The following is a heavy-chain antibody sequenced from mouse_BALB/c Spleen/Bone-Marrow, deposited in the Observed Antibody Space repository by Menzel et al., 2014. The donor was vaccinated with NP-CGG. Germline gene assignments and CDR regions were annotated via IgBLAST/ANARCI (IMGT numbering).Heavy chain of an antibody. D-gene: IGHD6-5*01. CDR1: GYTFTSYW. J-gene: IGHJ3*01. V-gene: IGHV1S81*02. CDR2: INPSTGRT. Sequence: QVQLQQPGAELVKPGASVKLSCKASGYTFTSYWMHWVRQRPGQGLEWIGEINPSTGRTNYNEKFKSEATVTVDKSSTTAYMQLSSLTSEDSAVYYCARYAGEFVYWGQGTLVTVSA. CDR3: ARYAGEFVY.